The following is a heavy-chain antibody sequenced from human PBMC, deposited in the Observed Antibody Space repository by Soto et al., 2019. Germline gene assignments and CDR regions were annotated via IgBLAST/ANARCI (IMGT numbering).Heavy chain of an antibody. CDR1: GGSVSSGSYY. Sequence: QVQLQESGPGLVKPSETLSITCTVSGGSVSSGSYYWSWIRQPPGKGLEWIGYIYYSGSTNYNPSLKSRVTISVDTSKNQFSLKLSSVTAADTAVYYCAAGENKMITFGGSRMELCAFDIWGQGTMVTVSS. CDR2: IYYSGST. V-gene: IGHV4-61*01. CDR3: AAGENKMITFGGSRMELCAFDI. D-gene: IGHD3-16*01. J-gene: IGHJ3*02.